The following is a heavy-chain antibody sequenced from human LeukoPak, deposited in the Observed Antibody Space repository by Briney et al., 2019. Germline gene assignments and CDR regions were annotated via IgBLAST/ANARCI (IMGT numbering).Heavy chain of an antibody. Sequence: ASVKVSCKASGYTFTSYGISWVRQAPGQGLEWMGWISAYNGNTNYAQKLQGRVTMTTDTSTSTAYMELRSLRSEDTAVYYCATLGSYDILTGDDYWGQGTLVTVSS. CDR3: ATLGSYDILTGDDY. CDR2: ISAYNGNT. J-gene: IGHJ4*02. V-gene: IGHV1-18*01. D-gene: IGHD3-9*01. CDR1: GYTFTSYG.